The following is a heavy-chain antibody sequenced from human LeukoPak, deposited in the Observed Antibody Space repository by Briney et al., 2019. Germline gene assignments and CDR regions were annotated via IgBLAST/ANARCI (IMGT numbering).Heavy chain of an antibody. CDR2: ISWNSGSI. Sequence: GRSLRLSCAASGFTFDDYAMHWVRQAPGKGLEWVSGISWNSGSIGYVDSVKGRFTISRDNAKNSLYLQMNSLRAEDTALYYCAKGMITFGGVIAPFDYWGQGTLVTVSS. D-gene: IGHD3-16*02. J-gene: IGHJ4*02. CDR3: AKGMITFGGVIAPFDY. CDR1: GFTFDDYA. V-gene: IGHV3-9*01.